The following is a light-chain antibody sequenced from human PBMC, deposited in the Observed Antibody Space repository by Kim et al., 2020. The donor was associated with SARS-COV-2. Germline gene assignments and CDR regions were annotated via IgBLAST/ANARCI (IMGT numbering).Light chain of an antibody. CDR1: QSVRNN. J-gene: IGKJ2*01. CDR3: QQYDDWPPNT. V-gene: IGKV3-15*01. Sequence: ETVLTQSPATLSVSPGERATLSCRASQSVRNNLAWYQQKPGQAPRLLIYGASTRATGVPARFSVSGSGTDFTLTISSLQSEDFAIYYCQQYDDWPPNTFGQGTKLEI. CDR2: GAS.